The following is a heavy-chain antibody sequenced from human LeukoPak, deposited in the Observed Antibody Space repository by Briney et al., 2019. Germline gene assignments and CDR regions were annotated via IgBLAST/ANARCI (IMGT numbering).Heavy chain of an antibody. CDR2: INTNTGNP. D-gene: IGHD5-12*01. Sequence: GASVKVSCKASGYTFINYYISWVRQAPGQGLQWMGWINTNTGNPTYAQGFTGRFVFSLDASVSTAYLQISSLKAEDTAVYYCARGRYSGYDSTSTPYFDYWGQGTLVTVSS. CDR3: ARGRYSGYDSTSTPYFDY. CDR1: GYTFINYY. V-gene: IGHV7-4-1*02. J-gene: IGHJ4*02.